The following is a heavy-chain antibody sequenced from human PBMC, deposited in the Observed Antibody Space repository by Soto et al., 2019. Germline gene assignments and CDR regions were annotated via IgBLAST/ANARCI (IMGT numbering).Heavy chain of an antibody. CDR1: GGSISSGDYY. V-gene: IGHV4-30-4*01. CDR3: ARVISSRDEYFDY. J-gene: IGHJ4*02. Sequence: SETLSLTCTVSGGSISSGDYYWSWIRQPPGKGLEWIGYIYYSGSTYYNPSLKSRVTISVDTSKNQFSLNLTSVTAADTAVYYCARVISSRDEYFDYWGQGTVVTAPQ. D-gene: IGHD2-2*01. CDR2: IYYSGST.